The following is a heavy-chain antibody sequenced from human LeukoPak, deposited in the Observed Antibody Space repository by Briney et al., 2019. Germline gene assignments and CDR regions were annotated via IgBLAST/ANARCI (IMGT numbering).Heavy chain of an antibody. CDR3: TRDIRGSGSYYKRAFYYYMDV. J-gene: IGHJ6*03. CDR2: IRSKAYGGTT. V-gene: IGHV3-49*04. D-gene: IGHD3-10*01. CDR1: GFTFRNAW. Sequence: PGGSLRLSCAASGFTFRNAWMSWVRQTPGKGLEWVGFIRSKAYGGTTEYAASVKGRFTISRDDSKSIAYLQMNSLKTEDTAVYYCTRDIRGSGSYYKRAFYYYMDVWGKGTTVTISS.